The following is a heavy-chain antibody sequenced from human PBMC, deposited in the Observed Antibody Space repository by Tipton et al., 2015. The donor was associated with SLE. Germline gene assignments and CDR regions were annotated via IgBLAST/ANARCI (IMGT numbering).Heavy chain of an antibody. Sequence: SLRLSCEASGFTFSSYAMHWVRQAPGKGLEWVAVISYDGSNKYYADSVKGRFTISRDNSKNTLYLQMNSLRAEDTAVYYCARDTGVDIDYWGQGTLVTVSS. D-gene: IGHD7-27*01. CDR1: GFTFSSYA. J-gene: IGHJ4*02. CDR3: ARDTGVDIDY. CDR2: ISYDGSNK. V-gene: IGHV3-30*04.